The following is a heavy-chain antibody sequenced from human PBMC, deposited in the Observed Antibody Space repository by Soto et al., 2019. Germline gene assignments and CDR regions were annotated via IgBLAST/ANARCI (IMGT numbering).Heavy chain of an antibody. CDR2: IYYSGST. CDR3: ARPMTTGEDDAFDI. D-gene: IGHD4-17*01. Sequence: PSETLSLTCTVSGGSISSGGYYWSWIRQHPGKGLEWIGYIYYSGSTYYNPSLKSRVTISVDTSKNQFSLKLSSVTAADTAVYYCARPMTTGEDDAFDIWGQGTMVTVSS. CDR1: GGSISSGGYY. J-gene: IGHJ3*02. V-gene: IGHV4-31*03.